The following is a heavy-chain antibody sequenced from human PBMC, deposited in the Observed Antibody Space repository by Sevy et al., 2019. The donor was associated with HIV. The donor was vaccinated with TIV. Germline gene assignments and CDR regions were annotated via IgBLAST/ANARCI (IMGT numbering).Heavy chain of an antibody. CDR3: ARVGAARRGYYFDS. CDR2: ISFNGGTK. CDR1: GFTFTDYA. V-gene: IGHV3-30-3*01. J-gene: IGHJ4*02. Sequence: GGSLRLSCAASGFTFTDYAMHWVRQAPGKGLEWVAVISFNGGTKNYADSLKGRFTISRDNSKNILYLEMNSLRPEDTALYYWARVGAARRGYYFDSWGPGTLVTVSS. D-gene: IGHD6-6*01.